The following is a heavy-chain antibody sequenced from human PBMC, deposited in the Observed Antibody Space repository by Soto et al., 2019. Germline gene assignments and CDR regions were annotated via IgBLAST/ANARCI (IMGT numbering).Heavy chain of an antibody. CDR1: DGSFSAYY. Sequence: AHLQQWGAGLLKPSETLSLSCSVYDGSFSAYYWTWLRQSPGKGLEWIGVITDLGVTDYNPSLESLVTISVDTAKNQFTLTLTSVTAADTAVFYCAGGRREVVYVTSLSSYYRFDVWGQWTAVTVS. CDR2: ITDLGVT. D-gene: IGHD2-15*01. CDR3: AGGRREVVYVTSLSSYYRFDV. J-gene: IGHJ6*02. V-gene: IGHV4-34*02.